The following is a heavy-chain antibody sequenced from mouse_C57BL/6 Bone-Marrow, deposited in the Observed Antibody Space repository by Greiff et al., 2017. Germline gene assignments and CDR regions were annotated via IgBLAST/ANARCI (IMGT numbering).Heavy chain of an antibody. D-gene: IGHD1-1*01. V-gene: IGHV1-26*01. CDR2: INPNNGGT. Sequence: EVQLQQSGPELVKPGASVKISCKASGYTFTDYYMNWVKQSHGKSLEWIGDINPNNGGTSYNQKFKGKATLTVDKSSSTAYMELRSLTSEDSAVYYCARRILLLRCYYFDYWGQGTTLTVSS. J-gene: IGHJ2*01. CDR3: ARRILLLRCYYFDY. CDR1: GYTFTDYY.